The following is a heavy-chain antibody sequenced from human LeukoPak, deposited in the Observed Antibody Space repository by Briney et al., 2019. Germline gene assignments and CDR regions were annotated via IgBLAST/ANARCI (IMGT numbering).Heavy chain of an antibody. D-gene: IGHD3-22*01. CDR1: GYSFTSYW. J-gene: IGHJ3*02. Sequence: GESLKISCQGSGYSFTSYWIGWVRQMPGKGLEWMGIIYPGDSDTRYSPSFQGQVTISADKSISTAYLQWSSLKASGTAMYYCARPRRWLSPDDAFDIWGQGTMVTVSS. V-gene: IGHV5-51*01. CDR3: ARPRRWLSPDDAFDI. CDR2: IYPGDSDT.